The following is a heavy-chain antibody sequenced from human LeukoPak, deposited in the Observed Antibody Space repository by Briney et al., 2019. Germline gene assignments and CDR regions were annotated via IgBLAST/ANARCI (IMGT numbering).Heavy chain of an antibody. D-gene: IGHD3-22*01. CDR3: ARVVLGYDSSGYYYGFFDY. CDR2: INHSGST. V-gene: IGHV4-34*01. Sequence: SETLSLTCAVYGGSFSGYYWSWIRQPPGKGLEWIGEINHSGSTNYNPSLKSRVTISVDTSRNQFPLKLSSVTAADTAVYYCARVVLGYDSSGYYYGFFDYWGQGTLVTVSS. CDR1: GGSFSGYY. J-gene: IGHJ4*02.